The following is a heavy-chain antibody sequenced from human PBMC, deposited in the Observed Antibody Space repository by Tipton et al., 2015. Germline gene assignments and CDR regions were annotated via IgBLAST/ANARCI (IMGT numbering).Heavy chain of an antibody. CDR3: TRDPHDDNPTPLPGDF. Sequence: SLRLSCAASGFMFSNFGMHWVRQAPGKGLEWIAVIWHDGSIEYYADSVKGRFTISRDNSRSTVFLQMNSLRAEDTAVYYCTRDPHDDNPTPLPGDFWGQGTLVTVSS. V-gene: IGHV3-33*01. D-gene: IGHD1-1*01. J-gene: IGHJ4*02. CDR2: IWHDGSIE. CDR1: GFMFSNFG.